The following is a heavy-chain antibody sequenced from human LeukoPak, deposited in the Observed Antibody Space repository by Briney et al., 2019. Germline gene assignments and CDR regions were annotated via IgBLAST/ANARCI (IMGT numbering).Heavy chain of an antibody. Sequence: GGSLRLSCAASGFTFSSYAMSWVRQAPGKGLEWVSFISGSGGTTYYADSVKGRFTISRDTSKNTLYLQMNSLRDEDTAVYYCAKEADSSGRYVEYWGQGTLVTVSS. J-gene: IGHJ4*02. D-gene: IGHD6-19*01. CDR3: AKEADSSGRYVEY. CDR1: GFTFSSYA. V-gene: IGHV3-23*01. CDR2: ISGSGGTT.